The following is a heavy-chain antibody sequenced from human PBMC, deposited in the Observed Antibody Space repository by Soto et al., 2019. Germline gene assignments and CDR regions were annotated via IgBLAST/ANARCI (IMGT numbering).Heavy chain of an antibody. CDR3: ARGLIPYGLDV. V-gene: IGHV3-64*07. Sequence: EVHLVESGGGLVQPGGSLRLSCAASGFNFSKYPMHWVRQAPGKGLAYVPAISSDGGTTFYADSVRGRFTMSRDNLKNTLYLQMRTLRVEDMAVYYCARGLIPYGLDVWGQGTTVTIS. J-gene: IGHJ6*02. D-gene: IGHD2-8*01. CDR2: ISSDGGTT. CDR1: GFNFSKYP.